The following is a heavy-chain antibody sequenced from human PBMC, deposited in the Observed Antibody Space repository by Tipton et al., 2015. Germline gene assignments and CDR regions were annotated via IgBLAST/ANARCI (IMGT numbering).Heavy chain of an antibody. V-gene: IGHV4-38-2*01. Sequence: TLSLTCAVSAYSISTDYYWVWIRQPPGKGLEWIGTISHSGSTYYTPSLKSRVTISADTSKNQFSLRLNSVTAADTAVYYCARGLLLWFGMTDYWGQGTLVTVSS. CDR3: ARGLLLWFGMTDY. CDR2: ISHSGST. D-gene: IGHD3-10*01. J-gene: IGHJ4*02. CDR1: AYSISTDYY.